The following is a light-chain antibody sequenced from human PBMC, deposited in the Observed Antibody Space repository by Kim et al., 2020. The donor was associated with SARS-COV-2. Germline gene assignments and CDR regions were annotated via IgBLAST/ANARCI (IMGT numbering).Light chain of an antibody. J-gene: IGLJ3*02. CDR2: YKSDSNK. V-gene: IGLV5-39*01. Sequence: FTFTLRSGLHLDIYNTFWYQQKPVGLPLYLLRYKSDSNKEHGFGDPSRFSGSKDASTNAGLLLISGLQSEDEADYYWAIWFSNTWVFGGGTQLTVL. CDR3: AIWFSNTWV. CDR1: SGLHLDIYN.